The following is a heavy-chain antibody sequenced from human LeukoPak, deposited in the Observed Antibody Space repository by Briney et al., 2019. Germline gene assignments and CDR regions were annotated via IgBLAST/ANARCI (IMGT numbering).Heavy chain of an antibody. J-gene: IGHJ3*02. D-gene: IGHD5-18*01. Sequence: GGSLRLSCAASGFTFSSYAMSWVRQAPGQGLEWMGRIIPILGIANYAQKFQGRVTITADKSTSTAYMELSSLRSEDTAVYYCARDGSVDTAMVRFYAFDIWGQGTMVTASS. CDR1: GFTFSSYA. CDR2: IIPILGIA. CDR3: ARDGSVDTAMVRFYAFDI. V-gene: IGHV1-69*04.